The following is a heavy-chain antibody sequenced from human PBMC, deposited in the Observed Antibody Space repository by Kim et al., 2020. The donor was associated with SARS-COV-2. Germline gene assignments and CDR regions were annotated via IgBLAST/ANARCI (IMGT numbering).Heavy chain of an antibody. D-gene: IGHD6-13*01. Sequence: ASVKVSCKASGYTFTSYAMNWVRQAPGQGLEWMGWINTNTGNPTYAQGFTGRFVFSLDTSVSTAYLQISSLKAEDTAVYYCARERESIAADPYYFDYWGQGTLVTVSS. V-gene: IGHV7-4-1*02. CDR1: GYTFTSYA. CDR3: ARERESIAADPYYFDY. CDR2: INTNTGNP. J-gene: IGHJ4*02.